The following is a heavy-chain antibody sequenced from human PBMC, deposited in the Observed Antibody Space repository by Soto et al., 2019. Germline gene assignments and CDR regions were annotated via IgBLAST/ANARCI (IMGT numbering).Heavy chain of an antibody. J-gene: IGHJ5*02. CDR1: GGTFSSYA. V-gene: IGHV1-69*13. D-gene: IGHD6-13*01. CDR2: IIPIFGTA. CDR3: ARDSSSLYWFDP. Sequence: SVKVSCKASGGTFSSYAISWVRQAPGQGLEWMGGIIPIFGTANYAQKFQGRVTITADESTSTAYMELSSLRSEDTAVYYCARDSSSLYWFDPWGKGTLCTVSS.